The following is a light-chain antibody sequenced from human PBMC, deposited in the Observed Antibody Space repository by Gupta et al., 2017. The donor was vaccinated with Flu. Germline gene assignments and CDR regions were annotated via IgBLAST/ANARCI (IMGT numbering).Light chain of an antibody. Sequence: GILSLSPGERATLSCRASQSVRGPYLAWYPQSPGQAPPLLIYGASNRATGIPDRFSGSGSGTDFIFTISRLEPEDFAVYYCQQYCSSSWTFGQGTKVEIK. CDR1: QSVRGPY. CDR3: QQYCSSSWT. CDR2: GAS. J-gene: IGKJ1*01. V-gene: IGKV3-20*01.